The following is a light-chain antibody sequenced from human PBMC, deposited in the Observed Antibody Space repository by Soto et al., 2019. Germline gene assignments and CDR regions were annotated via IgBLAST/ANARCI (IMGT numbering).Light chain of an antibody. J-gene: IGLJ3*02. CDR3: CSYAGSWM. CDR1: SSDVGGSSY. Sequence: QSVLTQPHSVSGSPGQSVTISCTGTSSDVGGSSYVSWYQQHPGKAPKLMIYDVSKRTSGVPARFSGSKSGNTASLTISGLQAEDEADYYCCSYAGSWMFGGGTKLTVL. CDR2: DVS. V-gene: IGLV2-11*01.